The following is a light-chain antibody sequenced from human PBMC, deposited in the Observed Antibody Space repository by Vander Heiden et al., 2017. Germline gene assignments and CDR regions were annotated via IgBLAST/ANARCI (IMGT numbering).Light chain of an antibody. CDR3: QQRSNCPFT. Sequence: IVLTQSPPTLSLSPVDRATLASSSSRSVSSYLAWYQQKPGQAPRLLIYDASNRATGIPARFSGSGSGTDFTLTISSLEPEDFAVYYCQQRSNCPFTFGRGTKVEIK. V-gene: IGKV3-11*01. J-gene: IGKJ4*01. CDR1: RSVSSY. CDR2: DAS.